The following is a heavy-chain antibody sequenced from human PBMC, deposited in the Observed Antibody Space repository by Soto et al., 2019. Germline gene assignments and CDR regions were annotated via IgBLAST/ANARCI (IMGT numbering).Heavy chain of an antibody. CDR2: ISGSGGST. D-gene: IGHD1-26*01. CDR1: GFTFSSYA. V-gene: IGHV3-23*01. Sequence: GGSLRLSCAASGFTFSSYAMSWVRQAPGKGLEWVSAISGSGGSTYYADSVKGRFTISRDNSKNTLYLQMNSLRAEDTAVYYCAKRGRELYYYYYYGMDVWGQGTTVTVSS. CDR3: AKRGRELYYYYYYGMDV. J-gene: IGHJ6*02.